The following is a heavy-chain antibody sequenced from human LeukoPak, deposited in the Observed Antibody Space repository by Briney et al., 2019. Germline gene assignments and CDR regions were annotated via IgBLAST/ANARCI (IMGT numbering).Heavy chain of an antibody. J-gene: IGHJ6*03. CDR1: GGTFSSYA. CDR3: ARGGIGYSYSGAYYYYMDV. Sequence: GATVKVSCKASGGTFSSYAISWVRQAPGQGLEWMGGIIPIFGTANYAQKFQGRVTITADESTSTAYMELSSLRSEDTAVYYCARGGIGYSYSGAYYYYMDVWGKGTTVTVSS. CDR2: IIPIFGTA. D-gene: IGHD5-18*01. V-gene: IGHV1-69*13.